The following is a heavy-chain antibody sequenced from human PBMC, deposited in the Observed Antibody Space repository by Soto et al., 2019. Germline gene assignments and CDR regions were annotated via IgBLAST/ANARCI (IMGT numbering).Heavy chain of an antibody. D-gene: IGHD6-19*01. Sequence: QVQLMQSGAEVKMPGASVRISCKASGYTFTAYLIHWVRQAPGQGLEWMGWINAGNGYKEYAQKFQGRINITRNTSATTAYLEVTGLTPEDTAIYYCARDRVAVRWFDPWGQGSLVTVSS. V-gene: IGHV1-3*01. CDR1: GYTFTAYL. CDR3: ARDRVAVRWFDP. J-gene: IGHJ5*02. CDR2: INAGNGYK.